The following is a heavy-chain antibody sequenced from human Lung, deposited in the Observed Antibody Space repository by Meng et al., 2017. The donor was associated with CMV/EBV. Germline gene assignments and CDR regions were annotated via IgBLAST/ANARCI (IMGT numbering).Heavy chain of an antibody. D-gene: IGHD5-12*01. V-gene: IGHV4-39*01. Sequence: SGCSFSSSYYCWGWIRQPPGKGLEWIGNIYYSGNTYYNPSLKSRVTISVDTSKNQFSLKLSSVTAADTAVYYCARHARGSLFYFDYWGQGTLVTVSS. CDR2: IYYSGNT. CDR3: ARHARGSLFYFDY. J-gene: IGHJ4*02. CDR1: GCSFSSSYYC.